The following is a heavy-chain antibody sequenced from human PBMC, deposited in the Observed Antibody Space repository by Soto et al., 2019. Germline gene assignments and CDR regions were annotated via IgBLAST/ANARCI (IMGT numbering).Heavy chain of an antibody. V-gene: IGHV4-59*01. CDR3: ARDSVGSGYD. CDR1: GGSISSYY. J-gene: IGHJ4*02. D-gene: IGHD5-12*01. Sequence: QVQLQESGPGLVKPSETLSLTCTVSGGSISSYYWSWIRQPPGKRLEWIGYIYYSGSTNYNPSPKSRVTISVDTSMNQFSLELRSVTAADTAGYYCARDSVGSGYDWGQGTLVTVSS. CDR2: IYYSGST.